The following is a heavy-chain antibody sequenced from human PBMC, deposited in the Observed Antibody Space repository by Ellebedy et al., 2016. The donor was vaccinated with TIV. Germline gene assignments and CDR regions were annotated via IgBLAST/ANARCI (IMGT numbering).Heavy chain of an antibody. D-gene: IGHD5-18*01. Sequence: MPSETLSLTCAASGGSFSSRNWWSWVRQPPGRGLEWIGVSYHSGSTNYNSSLKSRVTISVDKSKNQFSLTLSSVTAADTAVYYCARCHYVDTTMVPDLWGRGTLVTVSS. J-gene: IGHJ2*01. CDR2: SYHSGST. V-gene: IGHV4-4*02. CDR1: GGSFSSRNW. CDR3: ARCHYVDTTMVPDL.